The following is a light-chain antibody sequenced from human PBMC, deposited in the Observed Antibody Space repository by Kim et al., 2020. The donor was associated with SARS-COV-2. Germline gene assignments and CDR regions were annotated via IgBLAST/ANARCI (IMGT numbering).Light chain of an antibody. CDR3: LQDYNYPLT. Sequence: ASVGDRVTITCRASQGIRNDLGWYQQKPGKAPKLLIYAASSLQSGVPSRFSGSGSGTDYTLTISSLQPEDFATYYCLQDYNYPLTFGGGTKVDIK. J-gene: IGKJ4*01. V-gene: IGKV1-6*01. CDR2: AAS. CDR1: QGIRND.